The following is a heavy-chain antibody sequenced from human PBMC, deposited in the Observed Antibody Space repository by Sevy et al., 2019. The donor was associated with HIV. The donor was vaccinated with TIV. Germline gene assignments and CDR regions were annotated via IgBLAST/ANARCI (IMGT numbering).Heavy chain of an antibody. CDR1: GGTFSSYA. Sequence: ASVKVSCKASGGTFSSYAISWVRQAPGQGLEWMGGIIPIFGTANYAQKFQGRATITADESTSTAYMELSSLRSEDTAVYYCAAKGDGYRAGYYYGMDVWGQGTTVTVSS. CDR2: IIPIFGTA. V-gene: IGHV1-69*13. J-gene: IGHJ6*02. CDR3: AAKGDGYRAGYYYGMDV. D-gene: IGHD5-12*01.